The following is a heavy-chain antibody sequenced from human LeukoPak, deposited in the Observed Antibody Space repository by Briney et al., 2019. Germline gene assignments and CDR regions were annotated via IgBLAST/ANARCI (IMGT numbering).Heavy chain of an antibody. CDR2: ISSNGGST. J-gene: IGHJ4*02. D-gene: IGHD5-12*01. Sequence: PGGSLILSCSASGFTFSSYAMHWVRQAPGKGLEYVSSISSNGGSTYYADSVKGRFTISRDNSKNTLFLQMSSLRTEDTAVYYCASPYSGYDYNFDHWGQGTLVTVSS. CDR1: GFTFSSYA. V-gene: IGHV3-64D*06. CDR3: ASPYSGYDYNFDH.